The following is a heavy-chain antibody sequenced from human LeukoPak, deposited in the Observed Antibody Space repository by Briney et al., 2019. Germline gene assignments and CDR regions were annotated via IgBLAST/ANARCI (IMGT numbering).Heavy chain of an antibody. J-gene: IGHJ5*02. V-gene: IGHV3-74*01. D-gene: IGHD2-2*01. CDR1: GFTFSTYW. CDR2: NNSDGSST. Sequence: GGSLRLSCAASGFTFSTYWMHWVRQAPGKGLVWVSRNNSDGSSTTYADSVKGRFTISRDNAKNTPFLEMNSLRVEDTAVYYCARGASTDTGWFDPWGQGTLVTVSS. CDR3: ARGASTDTGWFDP.